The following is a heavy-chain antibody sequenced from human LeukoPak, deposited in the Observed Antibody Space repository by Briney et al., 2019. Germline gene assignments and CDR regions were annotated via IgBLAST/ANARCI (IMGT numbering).Heavy chain of an antibody. V-gene: IGHV1-2*02. CDR3: ARAESYYYDSSGYYYFDY. CDR2: INPNSGGT. Sequence: ASVKVSCKASGYTFTGYYMHWVRQAPGQGLEWMGWINPNSGGTNYAQKFQGRVTMTRDTSISTAYMELSRLRSDDTAVYYCARAESYYYDSSGYYYFDYWGQGTLVTVSS. CDR1: GYTFTGYY. D-gene: IGHD3-22*01. J-gene: IGHJ4*02.